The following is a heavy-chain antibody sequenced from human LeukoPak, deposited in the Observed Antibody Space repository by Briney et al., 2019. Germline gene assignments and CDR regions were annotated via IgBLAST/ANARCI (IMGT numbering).Heavy chain of an antibody. D-gene: IGHD6-13*01. CDR2: ISSSSSYI. V-gene: IGHV3-21*01. CDR1: GFTFSSYS. CDR3: ARGAAGYRYYFDY. J-gene: IGHJ4*02. Sequence: GGSLRLSCATSGFTFSSYSMNWVRQAPGKGLEWVSSISSSSSYIYYADSVKGRFTISRDNAKNSLYLQMNSLRAEDTAVYCCARGAAGYRYYFDYWGQGTLVTVSS.